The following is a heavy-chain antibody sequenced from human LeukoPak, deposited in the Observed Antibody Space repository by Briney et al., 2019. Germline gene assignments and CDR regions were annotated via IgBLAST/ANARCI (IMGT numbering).Heavy chain of an antibody. CDR2: INKDGSEQ. CDR1: GFTFSSHW. CDR3: TRGGATSSWYWFF. V-gene: IGHV3-7*01. Sequence: GGSLRLSCAASGFTFSSHWMTWVRQAPGKGPEWVASINKDGSEQYYVDSVKGRFTISRDNAKNSLSLQVSSLRAEDTAVYYCTRGGATSSWYWFFWGLGTLVTVSS. D-gene: IGHD6-13*01. J-gene: IGHJ4*02.